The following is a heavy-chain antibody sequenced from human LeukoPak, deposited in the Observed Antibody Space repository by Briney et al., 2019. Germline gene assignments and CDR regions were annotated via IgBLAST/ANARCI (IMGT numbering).Heavy chain of an antibody. CDR1: GFTASSNY. CDR2: LYSSGTT. Sequence: PGGSLRLSCAASGFTASSNYMSWVRQAPGKGLEWVSILYSSGTTSYADSVKGSFTVFRDNSKNTLYLHMNSLRAEDTAVYYCARGCRGCYWAFDIWGQGTMVTVSS. J-gene: IGHJ3*02. CDR3: ARGCRGCYWAFDI. V-gene: IGHV3-66*01. D-gene: IGHD2-15*01.